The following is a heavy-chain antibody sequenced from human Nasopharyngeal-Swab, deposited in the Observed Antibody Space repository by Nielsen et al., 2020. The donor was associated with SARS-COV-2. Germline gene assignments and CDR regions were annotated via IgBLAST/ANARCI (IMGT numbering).Heavy chain of an antibody. Sequence: SETLSLTCAVSGGSISSSNWWSWVRQPPGKGLEWIGEIYHSGSTNYNPSLKSRVTISVDTSKNQFSLKLSSVTAADTAVYYCARETARPNFDYWGQGTLVTVSS. J-gene: IGHJ4*02. D-gene: IGHD6-6*01. CDR1: GGSISSSNW. V-gene: IGHV4-4*02. CDR3: ARETARPNFDY. CDR2: IYHSGST.